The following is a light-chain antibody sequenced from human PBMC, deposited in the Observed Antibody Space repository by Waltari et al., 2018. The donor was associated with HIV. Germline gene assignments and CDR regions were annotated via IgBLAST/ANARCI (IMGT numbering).Light chain of an antibody. CDR1: SSDIGAYNR. CDR2: EVT. CDR3: SSYTTSSTWV. Sequence: QSALTQPPSVSGSLGQSVTISCTGTSSDIGAYNRVSWYQQSPGTAPKLRIYEVTHRPSGVPFRFSGSKSGNPAALAISGLQADDEADYYCSSYTTSSTWVFGGGTKLSVL. J-gene: IGLJ3*02. V-gene: IGLV2-18*02.